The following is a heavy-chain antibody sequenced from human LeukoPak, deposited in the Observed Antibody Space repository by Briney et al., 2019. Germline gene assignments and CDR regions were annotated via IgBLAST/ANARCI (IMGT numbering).Heavy chain of an antibody. CDR1: GFTFSSYG. Sequence: GGSLRLSCAASGFTFSSYGMHWVRQAPGKGLEWVAVISYDGSNKYYADSVKGRFTISRDNSKNTLYLQMNSLRAEDTAVYYCAKVRPIAVAGRHYYFDCWGQGTLVTVPS. J-gene: IGHJ4*02. V-gene: IGHV3-30*18. CDR2: ISYDGSNK. CDR3: AKVRPIAVAGRHYYFDC. D-gene: IGHD6-19*01.